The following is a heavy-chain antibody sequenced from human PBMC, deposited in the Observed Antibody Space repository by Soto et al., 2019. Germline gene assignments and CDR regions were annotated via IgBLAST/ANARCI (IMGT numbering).Heavy chain of an antibody. D-gene: IGHD2-2*01. Sequence: VASLKLSCKSSGGTFSSYAISWVRHAPGQGLEWMGGIIPIFGTANYAQKFQGRVTITADESTSTAYMELSSLRSEDTAVYYCAGNYPIVLVPAAGHYYCYGMDVWGQGTTVTVSS. CDR1: GGTFSSYA. CDR2: IIPIFGTA. V-gene: IGHV1-69*13. CDR3: AGNYPIVLVPAAGHYYCYGMDV. J-gene: IGHJ6*02.